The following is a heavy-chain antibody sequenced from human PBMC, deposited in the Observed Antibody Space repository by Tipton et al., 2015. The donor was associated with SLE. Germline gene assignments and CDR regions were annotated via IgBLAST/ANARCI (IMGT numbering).Heavy chain of an antibody. V-gene: IGHV3-33*08. CDR3: ARDRVQWLAAYYFDY. CDR2: IWYDGSIQ. Sequence: SLRLSCAASGFTFGTYAVHWLRQAPGKGLEWVAVIWYDGSIQYYADSVKGRFTISRDNSKNTLSLHMSGLRVEDTAVYYCARDRVQWLAAYYFDYWGQGAMVTVSS. D-gene: IGHD6-19*01. J-gene: IGHJ4*02. CDR1: GFTFGTYA.